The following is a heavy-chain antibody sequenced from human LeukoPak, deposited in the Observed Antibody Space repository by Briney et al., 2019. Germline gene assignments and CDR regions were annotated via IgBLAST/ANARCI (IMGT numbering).Heavy chain of an antibody. D-gene: IGHD2-2*01. J-gene: IGHJ6*02. CDR2: INPNSGNT. CDR1: GYTFTSYD. CDR3: ARVSCSSTSCYSYYYYYGMDV. Sequence: GASVKVSCKASGYTFTSYDINWVRQATGQGLEWMGWINPNSGNTGYAQKFQGRVTMTRNTSISTAYMELSSLRSEDTAVYYCARVSCSSTSCYSYYYYYGMDVWGQGTTVTVSS. V-gene: IGHV1-8*01.